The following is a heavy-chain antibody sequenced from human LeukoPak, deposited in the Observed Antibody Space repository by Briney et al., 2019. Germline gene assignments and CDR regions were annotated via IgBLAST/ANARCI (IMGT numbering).Heavy chain of an antibody. J-gene: IGHJ5*02. CDR1: GYTFTSYD. CDR3: ARGNLDYDFWSGYYGNNWFDP. CDR2: MNPNSGNT. D-gene: IGHD3-3*01. V-gene: IGHV1-8*01. Sequence: EASVKVSRKASGYTFTSYDINWVRQATGQGLEWMGWMNPNSGNTGYAQKFQGRVTMTRNTSISTAYMELSSLRSEDTAVYYCARGNLDYDFWSGYYGNNWFDPWGQGTLVTVSS.